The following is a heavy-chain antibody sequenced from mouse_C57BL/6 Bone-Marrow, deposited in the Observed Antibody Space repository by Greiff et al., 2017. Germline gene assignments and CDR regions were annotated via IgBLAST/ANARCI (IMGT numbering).Heavy chain of an antibody. J-gene: IGHJ4*01. CDR3: ARSLPPMVNSAMDY. V-gene: IGHV2-2*01. CDR1: GFSLTSYG. CDR2: IWSGGST. D-gene: IGHD2-1*01. Sequence: QVQLKESGPGLVQPSQSLSITCTVSGFSLTSYGVHWVRQSPGKGLEWLGVIWSGGSTDYNAAFISRLSISKDNSKSQVFFKMNSLQADDTAIYYCARSLPPMVNSAMDYWGQGTSVTVSS.